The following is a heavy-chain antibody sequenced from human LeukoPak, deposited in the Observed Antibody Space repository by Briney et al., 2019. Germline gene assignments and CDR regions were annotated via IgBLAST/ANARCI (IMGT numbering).Heavy chain of an antibody. CDR3: AREEVKHSSSWYTSFYYMDV. V-gene: IGHV3-7*01. CDR2: IKQDGSEK. J-gene: IGHJ6*03. CDR1: GFTFSSYW. D-gene: IGHD6-13*01. Sequence: PGGSLRLSCAASGFTFSSYWMSWVRQAPGKGLEWVANIKQDGSEKYYVNSVKGRFTISRDNAKNSLYLQMNSLRAEDTAVYYCAREEVKHSSSWYTSFYYMDVWGKGTTVTVSS.